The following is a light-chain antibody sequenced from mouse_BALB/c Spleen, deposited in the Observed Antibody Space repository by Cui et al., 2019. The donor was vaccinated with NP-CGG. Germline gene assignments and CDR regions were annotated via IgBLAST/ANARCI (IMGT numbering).Light chain of an antibody. CDR1: TGAVTTSNY. Sequence: QAVVTQESALPPSPVETVTLTCRSSTGAVTTSNYANWVQEKPDHLFTGLIGGTNNRAPGVPARFSGSLIGDKAALTITGAQTEDEAIYFCALWYSNHWVFGGGTKLTVL. CDR3: ALWYSNHWV. V-gene: IGLV1*01. CDR2: GTN. J-gene: IGLJ1*01.